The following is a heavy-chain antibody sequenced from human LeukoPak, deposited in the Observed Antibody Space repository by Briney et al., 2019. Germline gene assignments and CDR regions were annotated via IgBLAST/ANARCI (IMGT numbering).Heavy chain of an antibody. J-gene: IGHJ5*02. D-gene: IGHD3-9*01. CDR3: ARASKGHYDILTGPRGPNAWFDP. CDR1: GGSFSGYY. CDR2: INHSGST. Sequence: SETLSLTCAVYGGSFSGYYWSWIRQPPGKGLEWIGEINHSGSTNYNPSLKSRVTISVDTSKNQFSLKLSSVTAADTAVYYCARASKGHYDILTGPRGPNAWFDPWGQGTLVTVSS. V-gene: IGHV4-34*01.